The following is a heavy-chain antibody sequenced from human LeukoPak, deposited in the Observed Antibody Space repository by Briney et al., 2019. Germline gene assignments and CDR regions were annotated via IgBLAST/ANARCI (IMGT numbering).Heavy chain of an antibody. V-gene: IGHV4-34*01. CDR1: AGSFSGYY. D-gene: IGHD2-2*01. Sequence: PSETLSLTCAVYAGSFSGYYWSWIRQPPGKGLEWIGEINHSGSTNYNPSLKSRVTISVDTSKNQFSLKLRSVTAADTAVYYCARDLGVVPAWGWFDPWGQGTLVTVSS. CDR3: ARDLGVVPAWGWFDP. CDR2: INHSGST. J-gene: IGHJ5*02.